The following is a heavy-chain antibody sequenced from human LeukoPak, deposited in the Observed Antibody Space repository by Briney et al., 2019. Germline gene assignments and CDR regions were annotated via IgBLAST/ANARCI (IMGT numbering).Heavy chain of an antibody. CDR1: GGSISSGGYY. V-gene: IGHV4-31*03. CDR3: ASYGSGWYFDL. CDR2: IYDSGST. D-gene: IGHD3-10*01. Sequence: PSQTLSLTCTVSGGSISSGGYYWSWICQHPGKGLEWIGYIYDSGSTYYKPSLRSRVTISGDTSKNQFSLKVTSVSDADTAVYYCASYGSGWYFDLWGRGTLVTVSS. J-gene: IGHJ2*01.